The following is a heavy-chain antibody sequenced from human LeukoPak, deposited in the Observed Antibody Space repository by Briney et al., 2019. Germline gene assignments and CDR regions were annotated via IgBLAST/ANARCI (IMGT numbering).Heavy chain of an antibody. Sequence: PGGSLRLSCAASGFTVSSNYMSWVRQAPGKGLEWVSVIYSGGSTYYADSVKGRFTISRDNSKNTVYLRMNGLRVEDTAVFYCASDPPYSGWSLDHWGQGALVTVSS. J-gene: IGHJ4*02. CDR1: GFTVSSNY. D-gene: IGHD6-19*01. CDR2: IYSGGST. CDR3: ASDPPYSGWSLDH. V-gene: IGHV3-53*01.